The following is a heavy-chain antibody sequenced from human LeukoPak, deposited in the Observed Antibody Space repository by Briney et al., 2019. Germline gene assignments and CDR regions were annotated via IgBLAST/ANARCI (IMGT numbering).Heavy chain of an antibody. V-gene: IGHV3-21*01. D-gene: IGHD5-24*01. J-gene: IGHJ4*02. CDR1: GFTFSSYS. Sequence: GGSLRLSCAASGFTFSSYSMNWVRQAPGKGLEWVSSISSSSSYIYYADSVKGRFTISRDNAKNSLYLQVNSLRAEDTAVYYCARDRKERRDGYSDYWGQGTLVTVSS. CDR2: ISSSSSYI. CDR3: ARDRKERRDGYSDY.